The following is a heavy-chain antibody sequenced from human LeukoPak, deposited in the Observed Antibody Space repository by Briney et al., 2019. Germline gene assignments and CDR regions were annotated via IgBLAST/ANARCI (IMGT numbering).Heavy chain of an antibody. CDR3: ARDQDWNYAFDI. Sequence: ASVKVSCKASGYTLTSYFIHWVGQAPGQGLEWMGIINPSGGSTSYAQKFQGRVTMTRDTSTSTVYMELSSLRSEDTAVYYCARDQDWNYAFDIWGQGTMVTVSS. D-gene: IGHD1-7*01. V-gene: IGHV1-46*01. J-gene: IGHJ3*02. CDR1: GYTLTSYF. CDR2: INPSGGST.